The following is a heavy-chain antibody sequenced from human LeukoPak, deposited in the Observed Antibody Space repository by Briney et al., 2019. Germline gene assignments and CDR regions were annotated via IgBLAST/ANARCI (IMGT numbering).Heavy chain of an antibody. CDR1: GGSISGYY. CDR3: AGFGELLHFDP. CDR2: IYYSGST. D-gene: IGHD3-10*01. J-gene: IGHJ5*02. V-gene: IGHV4-59*04. Sequence: SETLSLTCSVSGGSISGYYWSWIRQPPGKGLEWIGSIYYSGSTYYNPSLKSRVTISVDTSKNQFSLKLSSVTAADTAVYYCAGFGELLHFDPWAREPWSPSPQ.